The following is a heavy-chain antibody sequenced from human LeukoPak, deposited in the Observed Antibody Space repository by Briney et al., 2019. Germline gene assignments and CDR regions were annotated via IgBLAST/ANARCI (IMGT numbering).Heavy chain of an antibody. J-gene: IGHJ4*02. Sequence: GGSLRLSCAASGFTFSSYAMSWVRQAPGKGLEWVSAISGSGGSTYYADSVKGRFTISRDNSKNTLYLQMNSLRAEDTAVYYCARVRGYYYDSSGYWDYWGQGTLVTVSS. V-gene: IGHV3-23*01. CDR3: ARVRGYYYDSSGYWDY. CDR1: GFTFSSYA. D-gene: IGHD3-22*01. CDR2: ISGSGGST.